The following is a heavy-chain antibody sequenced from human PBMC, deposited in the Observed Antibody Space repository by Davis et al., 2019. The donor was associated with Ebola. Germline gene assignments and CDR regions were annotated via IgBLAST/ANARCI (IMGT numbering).Heavy chain of an antibody. CDR3: AREEIRFLEFHTANWFDP. CDR2: IYYSGST. Sequence: PSETLSLTCTVSGGSISSGGYYWSWIRQHPGKGLEWIGYIYYSGSTYYNPSLKSRVTISVDTSKNQFSLKLSSVTAADTAVYYCAREEIRFLEFHTANWFDPWGQGTLVTVSS. D-gene: IGHD3-3*01. J-gene: IGHJ5*02. CDR1: GGSISSGGYY. V-gene: IGHV4-31*03.